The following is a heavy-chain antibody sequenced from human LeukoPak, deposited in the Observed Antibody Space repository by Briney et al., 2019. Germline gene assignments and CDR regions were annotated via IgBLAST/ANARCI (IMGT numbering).Heavy chain of an antibody. V-gene: IGHV3-21*06. CDR3: AREPYDSGGG. CDR1: GFTFSSFR. CDR2: ISSSHI. Sequence: GGSLILSCAASGFTFSSFRVNWVRQPPGKGLEWVSSISSSHIYYADSVRGRFTISRDDAKNSLYLQMNSLRAEDTAVYYCAREPYDSGGGWGQGTLVTVSS. J-gene: IGHJ4*02. D-gene: IGHD3-22*01.